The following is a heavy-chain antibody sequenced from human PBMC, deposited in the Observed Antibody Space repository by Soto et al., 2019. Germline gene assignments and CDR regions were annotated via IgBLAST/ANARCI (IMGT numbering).Heavy chain of an antibody. J-gene: IGHJ4*02. D-gene: IGHD2-15*01. V-gene: IGHV4-39*01. CDR2: IYYSGST. Sequence: QLQLQESGPGLVKPSETLSLTCTVSGGSISSSSYYWGWIRQPPGKGLEWIGSIYYSGSTYYNPSPKSRVTLSVDTSKNQFSLKLSSVTAADTAVYYCARHTPAISISDHWCQGTLVTVSS. CDR3: ARHTPAISISDH. CDR1: GGSISSSSYY.